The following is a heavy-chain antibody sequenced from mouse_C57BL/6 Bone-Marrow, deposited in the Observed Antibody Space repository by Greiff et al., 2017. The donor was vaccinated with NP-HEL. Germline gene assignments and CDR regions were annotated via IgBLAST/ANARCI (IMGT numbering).Heavy chain of an antibody. Sequence: EVHLVESGEGLVKPGGSLKLSCAASGFTFSSYAMSWVRQTPEKRLEWVAYISSGGDYIYYADTVKGRFTISRDNARNTLYLQMSSLKSEDTAMYYCTRGLYDGYYYWYFDVWGTGTTVTVSS. V-gene: IGHV5-9-1*02. CDR2: ISSGGDYI. CDR1: GFTFSSYA. J-gene: IGHJ1*03. CDR3: TRGLYDGYYYWYFDV. D-gene: IGHD2-3*01.